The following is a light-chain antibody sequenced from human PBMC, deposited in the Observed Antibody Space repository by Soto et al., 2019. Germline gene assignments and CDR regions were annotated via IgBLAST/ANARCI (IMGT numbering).Light chain of an antibody. J-gene: IGKJ1*01. CDR3: QQDHSCS. V-gene: IGKV1-5*01. Sequence: DMQMNQYPATLSSSVGDTFTVTCRASQSVSGWLAWYQQKPGEAPKLLIYDASALPRGVPSRFSGSGSGTKFTLTSASLKPDEFASCYWQQDHSCSFGQGTKVEIK. CDR1: QSVSGW. CDR2: DAS.